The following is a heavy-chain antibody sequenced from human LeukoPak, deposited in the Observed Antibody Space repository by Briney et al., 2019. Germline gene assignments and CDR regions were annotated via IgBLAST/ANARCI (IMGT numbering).Heavy chain of an antibody. CDR1: GYTFTSCD. CDR3: TRGSSGRRDN. J-gene: IGHJ4*02. V-gene: IGHV1-8*01. Sequence: ASVKVSCKASGYTFTSCDINWVRQAPGQGLEWMGWMNPNSGNTGYGQSFQGRITMTRDTSISTVYMELSNLTSEDTAIYYCTRGSSGRRDNWGQGALVTVSA. CDR2: MNPNSGNT. D-gene: IGHD6-19*01.